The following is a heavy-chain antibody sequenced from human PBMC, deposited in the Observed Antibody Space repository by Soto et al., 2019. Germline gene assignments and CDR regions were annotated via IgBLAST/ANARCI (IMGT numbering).Heavy chain of an antibody. V-gene: IGHV4-59*06. Sequence: TSETLSLTCVVSGGSITSYHWSWIRQFPGKGLEWIGYIYYSGSTYYNPSLKSRVTISVDTSKNQFSLKLSSVTAADTAVYYCARLDSSGYYYGYYFDYWGQGTMVTVSS. CDR1: GGSITSYH. CDR3: ARLDSSGYYYGYYFDY. J-gene: IGHJ4*02. CDR2: IYYSGST. D-gene: IGHD3-22*01.